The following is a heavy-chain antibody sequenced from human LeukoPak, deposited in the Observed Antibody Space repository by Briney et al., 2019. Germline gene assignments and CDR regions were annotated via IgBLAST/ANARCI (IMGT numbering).Heavy chain of an antibody. Sequence: GGSLRLSCAASGFTFSSFGMHWVRQAPGQGLEWVAFILYDGTNKYYADSVKGRFTISRDNSKNTLSLQMNSLRVEDTAVYYCAKDLGIVGATWHAFDIWGQGTMVTVSS. CDR1: GFTFSSFG. CDR2: ILYDGTNK. V-gene: IGHV3-30*02. D-gene: IGHD1-26*01. J-gene: IGHJ3*02. CDR3: AKDLGIVGATWHAFDI.